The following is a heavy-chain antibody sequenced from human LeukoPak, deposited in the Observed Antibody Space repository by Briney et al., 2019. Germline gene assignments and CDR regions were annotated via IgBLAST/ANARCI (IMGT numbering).Heavy chain of an antibody. CDR3: ARARLNYDFWSGYVYYFDY. Sequence: GGSLRLSCAASGFTFSSYWMHWVRQAPGKGLVWVSRINSDGSSTSYADSVKGRFTISRDNAKNTLYLQMNSLRAEDTAVYYCARARLNYDFWSGYVYYFDYWGQGTLVTVSS. D-gene: IGHD3-3*01. CDR1: GFTFSSYW. V-gene: IGHV3-74*01. CDR2: INSDGSST. J-gene: IGHJ4*02.